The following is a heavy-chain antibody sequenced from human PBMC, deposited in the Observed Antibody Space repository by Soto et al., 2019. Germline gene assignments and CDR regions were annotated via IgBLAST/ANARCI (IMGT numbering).Heavy chain of an antibody. D-gene: IGHD3-22*01. CDR3: ARKSNGYFGLDY. CDR1: GFSLSTSGMC. V-gene: IGHV2-70*17. CDR2: ITWDDDT. J-gene: IGHJ4*02. Sequence: GSGPTLVNPTQTLTLTCTFSGFSLSTSGMCVSWIRQPPGKALEWLARITWDDDTFYTTSLKTRLTISKDTSKNQVVLTMTNMDPVDTATYYCARKSNGYFGLDYWGQGTQVTVSS.